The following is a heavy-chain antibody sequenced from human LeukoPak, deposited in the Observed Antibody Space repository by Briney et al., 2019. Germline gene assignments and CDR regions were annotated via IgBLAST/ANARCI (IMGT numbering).Heavy chain of an antibody. CDR2: ISWNSGSI. J-gene: IGHJ4*02. CDR1: GFTFDDYA. Sequence: SLRLSCAASGFTFDDYAMHWVRQAPGKGLEWVSGISWNSGSIGYADSVKGRFTISRDNAKNSLYLQMNSLRAEDTALYYCAKDSGYGSQDLDYWGQGTLVTVSS. D-gene: IGHD5-12*01. CDR3: AKDSGYGSQDLDY. V-gene: IGHV3-9*01.